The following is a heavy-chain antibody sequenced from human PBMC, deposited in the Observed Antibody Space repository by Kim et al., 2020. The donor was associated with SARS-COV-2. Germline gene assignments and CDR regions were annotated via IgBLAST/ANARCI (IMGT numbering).Heavy chain of an antibody. V-gene: IGHV4-34*01. J-gene: IGHJ4*02. Sequence: YTPCLKGRVTISVDTSKNQVSLKLSSVAAADTAVYYCARMRTTVTTVDYWGQGTLVTVSS. CDR3: ARMRTTVTTVDY. D-gene: IGHD4-17*01.